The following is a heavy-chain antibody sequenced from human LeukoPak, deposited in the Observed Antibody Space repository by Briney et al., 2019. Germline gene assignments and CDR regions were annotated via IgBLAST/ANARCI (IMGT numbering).Heavy chain of an antibody. D-gene: IGHD6-19*01. V-gene: IGHV3-7*01. CDR1: GFTFSSYW. CDR2: IKQGGSEK. CDR3: AKSALSGWYGADAFDI. J-gene: IGHJ3*02. Sequence: GGSLRLSRAASGFTFSSYWMSWVRQAPGKGLEWVANIKQGGSEKYYVDSVKGRFTISRDNAKNSLYLQMNSLRAEDTAVYYCAKSALSGWYGADAFDIWGQGTMVTVSS.